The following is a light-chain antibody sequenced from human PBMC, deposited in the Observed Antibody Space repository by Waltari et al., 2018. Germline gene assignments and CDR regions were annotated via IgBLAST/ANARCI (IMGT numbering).Light chain of an antibody. CDR1: QSISRW. V-gene: IGKV1-5*03. J-gene: IGKJ1*01. CDR2: KAS. CDR3: QQYHTYWA. Sequence: DIQMTQSPYTPSASVGDRATIPCRASQSISRWLAWYQQKPGKAPKLLIYKASTLQSGIPSRFSGSGSGTDFTLTISSLHPDDFATYYCQQYHTYWAFGQGTKVEIK.